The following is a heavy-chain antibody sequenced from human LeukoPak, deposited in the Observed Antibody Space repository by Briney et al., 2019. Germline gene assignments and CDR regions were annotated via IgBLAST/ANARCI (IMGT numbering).Heavy chain of an antibody. CDR3: AKDEVGYDSSGYYFLFGGSHAFDI. Sequence: PGGSLRLSCATSGFTFSDYGMHWVRQAPGKGLEWMAFIRYDGSNKYYADSVKGRFTISRDNSKNTLYLQMNSLRAEDTAVYYCAKDEVGYDSSGYYFLFGGSHAFDIWGQGTMVTVSS. D-gene: IGHD3-22*01. CDR1: GFTFSDYG. CDR2: IRYDGSNK. J-gene: IGHJ3*02. V-gene: IGHV3-30*02.